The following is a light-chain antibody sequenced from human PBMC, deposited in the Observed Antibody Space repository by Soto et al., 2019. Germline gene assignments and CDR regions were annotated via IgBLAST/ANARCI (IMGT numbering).Light chain of an antibody. CDR1: NNDVGGYES. CDR3: RSYTSSSLNV. J-gene: IGLJ1*01. Sequence: QSALTQPASVSGSPGQSITLSCTGTNNDVGGYESVSWYQQHAGRAPRLIIYDVSNRPSGVSGRFSGSKFGNTASLTISGLQAEDEADYYCRSYTSSSLNVFGTGTKLTVL. V-gene: IGLV2-14*01. CDR2: DVS.